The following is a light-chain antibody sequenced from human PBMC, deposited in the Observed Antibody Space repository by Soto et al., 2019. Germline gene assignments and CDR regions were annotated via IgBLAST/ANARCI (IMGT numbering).Light chain of an antibody. CDR3: QTWGPGIPWV. CDR1: SGHSSYA. J-gene: IGLJ3*02. Sequence: QPVLTQSPSASASLGASVKLTCTLSSGHSSYAIAWHQQQPEKGPRYLMKLNSDGSHSKGDGIPDRFSGSSSGAERYLTISSLQSEDEADYYCQTWGPGIPWVFGGGTKVTVL. CDR2: LNSDGSH. V-gene: IGLV4-69*01.